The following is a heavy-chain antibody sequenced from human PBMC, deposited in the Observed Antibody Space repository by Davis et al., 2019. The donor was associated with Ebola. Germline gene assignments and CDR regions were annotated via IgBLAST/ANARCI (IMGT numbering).Heavy chain of an antibody. CDR3: ARGTPPRLGRIAGRGWFDP. V-gene: IGHV4-34*01. D-gene: IGHD6-6*01. CDR2: ITHSGST. J-gene: IGHJ5*02. Sequence: PSDPLSLTFPLYIRSFRGYFWSWFRQPPGQGLVWIVEITHSGSTNYNPSLKSRVTISVDTSKNQFSLKLSSVTAADTAVYYCARGTPPRLGRIAGRGWFDPWGQGTLVTVSS. CDR1: IRSFRGYF.